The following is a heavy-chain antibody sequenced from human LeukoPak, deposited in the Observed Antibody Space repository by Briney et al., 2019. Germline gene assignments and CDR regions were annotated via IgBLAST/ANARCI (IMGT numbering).Heavy chain of an antibody. CDR3: ARFEGYGSGSYYPWYFDY. CDR1: EFSFSGYN. CDR2: ISSGSGYI. D-gene: IGHD3-10*01. V-gene: IGHV3-21*01. Sequence: GGSLKLSCAASEFSFSGYNMNWVRQAPGKGLEWVSSISSGSGYIYYADSVQGRFTISRDNARNSLYLQMNSLRAEDTAVYYCARFEGYGSGSYYPWYFDYWGQGTLVTVSS. J-gene: IGHJ4*02.